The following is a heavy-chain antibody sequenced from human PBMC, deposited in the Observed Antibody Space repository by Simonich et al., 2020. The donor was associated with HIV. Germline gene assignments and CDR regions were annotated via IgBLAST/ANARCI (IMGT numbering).Heavy chain of an antibody. CDR3: ASGGSISSVWADDY. J-gene: IGHJ4*02. D-gene: IGHD3-16*01. CDR2: ISYDGSNK. CDR1: GFTFSSYA. Sequence: QVQLVESGGGVVQPGRSLRLSCAASGFTFSSYAMHWVRQAPGKGLEWVAVISYDGSNKYYADSVKGRFTISRDNSKNTLYLQMNSLRAEYTAVYYCASGGSISSVWADDYWGQGTLVTVSS. V-gene: IGHV3-30*07.